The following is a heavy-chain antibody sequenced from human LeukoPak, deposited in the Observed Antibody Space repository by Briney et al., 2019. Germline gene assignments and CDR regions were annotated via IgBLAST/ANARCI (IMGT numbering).Heavy chain of an antibody. CDR1: GNTLTELS. CDR3: AAGGVYDLLPY. D-gene: IGHD5/OR15-5a*01. V-gene: IGHV1-24*01. J-gene: IGHJ4*02. Sequence: GASAKVSCKVSGNTLTELSLHWVRQAPGKGLEWMGGFDPGADDTLYAQKFQARVTMTEDTSTDTAYMELSSLRSEDTAVYYCAAGGVYDLLPYWGQGTLVTVSS. CDR2: FDPGADDT.